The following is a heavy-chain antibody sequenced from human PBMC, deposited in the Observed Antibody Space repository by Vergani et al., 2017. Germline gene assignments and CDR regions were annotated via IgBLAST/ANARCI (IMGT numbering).Heavy chain of an antibody. CDR2: IYYSGST. Sequence: QVQLQESGPGLVKPSETLSLTCTVSGGSISSYYWSWIRQPPGKGLEWIGYIYYSGSTNYNPSLKSRVTISVDTSKNQFSLKLSSVTAADTAVYYCARSYCGGDCYSPPFYYYYYYMDVWGKGTTVTVSS. V-gene: IGHV4-59*01. J-gene: IGHJ6*03. CDR1: GGSISSYY. CDR3: ARSYCGGDCYSPPFYYYYYYMDV. D-gene: IGHD2-21*01.